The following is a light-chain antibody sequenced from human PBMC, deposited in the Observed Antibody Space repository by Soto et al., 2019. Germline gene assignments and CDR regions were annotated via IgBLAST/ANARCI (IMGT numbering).Light chain of an antibody. V-gene: IGKV1-5*01. CDR1: QSISSW. J-gene: IGKJ1*01. Sequence: DMQMTQYPSTLSASLGDRVTITCRASQSISSWLAWYQQKAGKAPKLLIYDASTLESGVPSRFSGSGSGTEFTLTITSLQPDDFATYYCQQYNTYWTFGQGTKVDIK. CDR2: DAS. CDR3: QQYNTYWT.